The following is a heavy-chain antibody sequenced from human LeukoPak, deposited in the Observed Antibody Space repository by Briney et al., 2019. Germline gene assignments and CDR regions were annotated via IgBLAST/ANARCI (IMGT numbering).Heavy chain of an antibody. CDR1: XX. D-gene: IGHD2-2*01. CDR3: GRLAHNAWYAIDF. J-gene: IGHJ4*02. V-gene: IGHV3-7*01. Sequence: XXXTXVXQAPGKGXEXLANILPDGSQKYYVDSVKGRFTISRDNPKNSLYLQINNLRAEDTAVYYCGRLAHNAWYAIDFWGQGTLVTVSS. CDR2: ILPDGSQK.